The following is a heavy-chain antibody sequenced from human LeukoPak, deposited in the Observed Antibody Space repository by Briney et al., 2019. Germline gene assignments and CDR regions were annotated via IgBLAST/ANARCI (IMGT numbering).Heavy chain of an antibody. V-gene: IGHV1-18*01. J-gene: IGHJ4*02. CDR2: ITNYNGNT. CDR1: GYTFTSYG. Sequence: ASVKFSCKASGYTFTSYGISWVRPAPGQGREWMGWITNYNGNTNYAQKLQGRVTMTTATSTSTAYMELRSPTSDDTAVYYCARDGDSVVVPAAIRGCESHYWGQGTLVTASS. D-gene: IGHD2-2*02. CDR3: ARDGDSVVVPAAIRGCESHY.